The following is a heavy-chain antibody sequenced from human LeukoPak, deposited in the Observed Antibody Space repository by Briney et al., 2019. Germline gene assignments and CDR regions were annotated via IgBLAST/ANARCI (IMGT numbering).Heavy chain of an antibody. CDR2: IYYSGST. CDR3: ARDNGYSMDP. CDR1: GVSITSRSYY. V-gene: IGHV4-39*07. D-gene: IGHD1-26*01. Sequence: PSETLSLTCPVSGVSITSRSYYWGWIRQPPGKGLEWIGSIYYSGSTYYNPSLKSRVTISVDTSKNQFSLKLSSVTAADTAVYYCARDNGYSMDPWGQGTLVTVS. J-gene: IGHJ5*02.